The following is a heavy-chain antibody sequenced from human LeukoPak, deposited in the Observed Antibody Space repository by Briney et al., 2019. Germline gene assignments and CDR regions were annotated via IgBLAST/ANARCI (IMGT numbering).Heavy chain of an antibody. CDR2: IIPIFGTA. J-gene: IGHJ3*02. CDR3: ARVTYDYVWGSYRYLGAFDI. V-gene: IGHV1-69*01. D-gene: IGHD3-16*02. CDR1: GGTFSSYA. Sequence: GASVKVSCKASGGTFSSYAISWVRQAPGQGLEWTGGIIPIFGTANYAQKFQGRVTITADESTSTAYMELSSLRSEDTAVYYCARVTYDYVWGSYRYLGAFDIWGQGTMVTVSS.